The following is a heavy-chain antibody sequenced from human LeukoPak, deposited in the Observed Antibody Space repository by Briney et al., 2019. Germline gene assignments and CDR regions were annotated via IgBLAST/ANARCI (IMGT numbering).Heavy chain of an antibody. Sequence: KISCKASGYTFTSYGISWVRQAPGQGLEWMGWISAYNGNTNYAQKLQGRVTMTTDTSTSTAYMELRSLRSDDTAVYYCARDLSGLSAFEIWGQGTMVTVSS. CDR1: GYTFTSYG. V-gene: IGHV1-18*01. CDR2: ISAYNGNT. J-gene: IGHJ3*02. D-gene: IGHD5-12*01. CDR3: ARDLSGLSAFEI.